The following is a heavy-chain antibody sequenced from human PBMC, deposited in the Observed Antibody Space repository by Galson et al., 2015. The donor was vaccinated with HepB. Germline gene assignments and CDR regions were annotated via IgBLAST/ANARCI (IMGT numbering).Heavy chain of an antibody. Sequence: LRLSCAASGFTVSSNYMSWVRQAPGKGLEWVSVIDSGGSTYYADSVKGRFTISGDNSKNTLYLQMNSLRAEDTAVYYCARDGYSSSWYVRYFDLWGRGTLVTVSS. CDR2: IDSGGST. V-gene: IGHV3-66*01. CDR1: GFTVSSNY. D-gene: IGHD6-13*01. CDR3: ARDGYSSSWYVRYFDL. J-gene: IGHJ2*01.